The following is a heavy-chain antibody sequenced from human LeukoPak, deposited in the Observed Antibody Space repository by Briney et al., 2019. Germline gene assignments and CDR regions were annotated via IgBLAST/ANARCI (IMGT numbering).Heavy chain of an antibody. Sequence: PGGSLRLSCAASGFTFTSHGMHWVRQAPGKGLQWVAFIRSDAINKYYADSVKGRFSISRDNSKNTLYLQMNSLRGDDTAVYYCARDRDWAFDYWGQGNLVTVSS. CDR2: IRSDAINK. V-gene: IGHV3-30*02. CDR1: GFTFTSHG. D-gene: IGHD3/OR15-3a*01. J-gene: IGHJ4*02. CDR3: ARDRDWAFDY.